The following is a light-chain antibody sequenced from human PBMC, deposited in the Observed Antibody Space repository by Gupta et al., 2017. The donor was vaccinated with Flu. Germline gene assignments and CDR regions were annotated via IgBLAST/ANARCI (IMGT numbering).Light chain of an antibody. V-gene: IGKV2-28*01. CDR3: RQALETPFT. Sequence: VTTGEAASISGRSSQSLVNTNGHSYLNWYLQKPGQSPQLIIYLASTRTSGVPARFEASGSGTDFTLKINTVEAEDVGVYYCRQALETPFTFGHGTKVESK. J-gene: IGKJ3*01. CDR1: QSLVNTNGHSY. CDR2: LAS.